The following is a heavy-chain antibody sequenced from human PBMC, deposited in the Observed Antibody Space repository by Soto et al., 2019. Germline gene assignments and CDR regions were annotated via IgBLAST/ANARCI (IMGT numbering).Heavy chain of an antibody. J-gene: IGHJ5*02. Sequence: PGGSLRLSCAASGFSFTTYGMSWVRQAPGKGLEWVSDISSTGLYTYLADSVKGRFTISRDNSKNTLYLQMNSLRVDDTAVYFCTKSWLFEKNWFDPWGQGXLVTVSS. CDR1: GFSFTTYG. CDR2: ISSTGLYT. CDR3: TKSWLFEKNWFDP. D-gene: IGHD3-22*01. V-gene: IGHV3-23*01.